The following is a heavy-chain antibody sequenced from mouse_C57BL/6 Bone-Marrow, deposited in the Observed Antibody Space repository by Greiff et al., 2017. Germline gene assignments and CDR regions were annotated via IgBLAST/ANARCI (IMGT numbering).Heavy chain of an antibody. D-gene: IGHD2-2*01. CDR1: GYAFSSYW. J-gene: IGHJ3*01. Sequence: QVQLQQSGPELVKPGASVKISCKASGYAFSSYWMNWVKQRPGKGLEWIGRIYPGDGDTNYNGKFKGKATLTADKYSSTAYMQLSSLTSEDSAVYFCTRGGYDAWFAYWGQGTLVTVSA. CDR2: IYPGDGDT. V-gene: IGHV1-82*01. CDR3: TRGGYDAWFAY.